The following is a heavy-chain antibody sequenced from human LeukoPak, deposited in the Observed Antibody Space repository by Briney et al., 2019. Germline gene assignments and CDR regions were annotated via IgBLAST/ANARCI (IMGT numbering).Heavy chain of an antibody. D-gene: IGHD4-17*01. V-gene: IGHV4-34*01. CDR1: GGSFSGYY. CDR3: ARGRSESDYGDYVGFGY. CDR2: INHSGST. Sequence: SETLSLTCAVYGGSFSGYYWSWIRQPPGKGLEWIGEINHSGSTNYNPSLKSRVTTSVDTSKNQFSLKLSSVTAADTAVYYCARGRSESDYGDYVGFGYWGQGTLLTVSS. J-gene: IGHJ4*02.